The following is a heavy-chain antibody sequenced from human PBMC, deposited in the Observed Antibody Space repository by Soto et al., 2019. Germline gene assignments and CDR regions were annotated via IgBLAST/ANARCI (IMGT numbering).Heavy chain of an antibody. Sequence: QVQLVESGGGVVQPGRSLRLSCAASGFTFSSYGMHWVRQAPGKGLEWVAVIWYDGSNKYYADSVKGRFTISRDNSKNTLYPQMNSLRAEDTAVYYCARDREAYYYGSGSYFPYWGQGTLVTVSS. CDR1: GFTFSSYG. V-gene: IGHV3-33*01. D-gene: IGHD3-10*01. J-gene: IGHJ4*02. CDR2: IWYDGSNK. CDR3: ARDREAYYYGSGSYFPY.